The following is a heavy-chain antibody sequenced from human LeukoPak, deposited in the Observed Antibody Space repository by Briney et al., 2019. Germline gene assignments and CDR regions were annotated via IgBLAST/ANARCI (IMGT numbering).Heavy chain of an antibody. J-gene: IGHJ4*02. Sequence: GGSLRLSCAASGFTFSTYSMNWVRQAPGKGLEWVSSISTSSSYKHYADSVKGRFTISRDNAKNSLYLQMNSLRAEDMAVYYCARDRYYDSSGYYHYFDYWAREPWSPSPQ. V-gene: IGHV3-21*01. CDR2: ISTSSSYK. CDR1: GFTFSTYS. CDR3: ARDRYYDSSGYYHYFDY. D-gene: IGHD3-22*01.